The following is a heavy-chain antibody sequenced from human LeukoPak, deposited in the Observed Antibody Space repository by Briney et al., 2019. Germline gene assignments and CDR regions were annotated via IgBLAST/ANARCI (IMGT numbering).Heavy chain of an antibody. J-gene: IGHJ4*02. CDR2: ISGSGAGT. D-gene: IGHD2-8*01. Sequence: GGSLRLSCAVSGFTFSSYAMNGVRQAPGKGLEWVSGISGSGAGTYYADSVKGRFTISRDNSKNTLYLQMNSLRAEDTAVYYCAKMVREFYTISYYFDYWGQGTLVTVSS. V-gene: IGHV3-23*01. CDR1: GFTFSSYA. CDR3: AKMVREFYTISYYFDY.